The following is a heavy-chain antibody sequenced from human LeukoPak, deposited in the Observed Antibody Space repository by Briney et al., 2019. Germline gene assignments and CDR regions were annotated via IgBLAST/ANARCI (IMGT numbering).Heavy chain of an antibody. CDR2: INPNSGGT. J-gene: IGHJ6*02. CDR1: GYTLTDYY. Sequence: ASVKVSCKASGYTLTDYYMHWVRQAPGQGLEWMGRINPNSGGTNYAQKFQGRVTMTRDTSISTVYMELSRLRSDDTAVYYCARDVEAMVRGWHYYYYGMDVWGQGTTVTVSS. V-gene: IGHV1-2*06. D-gene: IGHD3-10*01. CDR3: ARDVEAMVRGWHYYYYGMDV.